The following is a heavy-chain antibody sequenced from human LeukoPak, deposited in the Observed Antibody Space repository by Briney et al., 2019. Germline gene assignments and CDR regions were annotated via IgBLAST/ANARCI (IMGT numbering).Heavy chain of an antibody. V-gene: IGHV1-2*02. CDR1: RFRVSDYL. CDR2: INPDNGGT. J-gene: IGHJ4*02. CDR3: ARGLFRTTWFDF. D-gene: IGHD1-1*01. Sequence: ASVKVSCKASRFRVSDYLIHGMGQAPGQGRQYMGWINPDNGGTHYSQHFQVRVTMTRDTSVSTVYTELTSLSSDDTAVYFCARGLFRTTWFDFWGQGTLVTVSS.